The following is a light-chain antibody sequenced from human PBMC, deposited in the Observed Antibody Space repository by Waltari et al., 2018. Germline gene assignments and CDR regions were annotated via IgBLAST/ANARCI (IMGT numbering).Light chain of an antibody. V-gene: IGKV2-30*02. Sequence: DVVMTQSPLSLPVTPGQAASISCKSSQSLVHSDGNTHLNWFQQRPGQSPRRLICRVSNRDSGVPDRFSGSGSGTDFALKISRVEAEDVGVYYCMQGTHWPYTFGQGTKLDIK. J-gene: IGKJ2*01. CDR3: MQGTHWPYT. CDR2: RVS. CDR1: QSLVHSDGNTH.